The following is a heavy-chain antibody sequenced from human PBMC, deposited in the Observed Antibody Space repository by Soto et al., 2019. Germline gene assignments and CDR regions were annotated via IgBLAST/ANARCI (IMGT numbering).Heavy chain of an antibody. J-gene: IGHJ4*02. CDR2: INSDGSST. Sequence: EVQLVESGGGLVQPGGSLRLSCAASGFTFSSYWMHWVRQAPGKGLVWVSRINSDGSSTSYADSVKGRFTISRDNAKNKLYLQMNSLGAEETAVYFCGRGGILYNWNPIVYWGVPGGGDPHWGQGTLVTVSS. CDR3: GRGGILYNWNPIVYWGVPGGGDPH. D-gene: IGHD1-20*01. CDR1: GFTFSSYW. V-gene: IGHV3-74*01.